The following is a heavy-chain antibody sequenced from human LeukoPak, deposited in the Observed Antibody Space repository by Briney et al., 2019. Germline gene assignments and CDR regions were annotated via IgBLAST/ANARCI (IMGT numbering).Heavy chain of an antibody. CDR1: DDFIRSNNHY. J-gene: IGHJ4*02. Sequence: PSETLSLTCTVSDDFIRSNNHYWGWVRQPPGKGLEWIGSIYYSGRTYHNPSLKSRVTISVDTSKNHFSLRLSSVTAADTAVYYCASARDLCWEGIWDWGQGTLVTVSS. D-gene: IGHD1-26*01. CDR3: ASARDLCWEGIWD. CDR2: IYYSGRT. V-gene: IGHV4-39*02.